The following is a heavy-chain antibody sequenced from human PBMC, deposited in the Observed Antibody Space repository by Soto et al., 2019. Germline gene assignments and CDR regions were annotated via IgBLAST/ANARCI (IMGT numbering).Heavy chain of an antibody. J-gene: IGHJ4*02. CDR1: GGSISSSNW. CDR3: ARLPYYDSSGYPDPFDY. D-gene: IGHD3-22*01. V-gene: IGHV4-4*02. Sequence: SETLSLTCAVSGGSISSSNWWSWVRQPPGKGLEWIGEIYHSGSTNYNPSLKSRVTISVDKSKNQFSLKLSSVTAADTAVYYCARLPYYDSSGYPDPFDYWGQGTLVTVSS. CDR2: IYHSGST.